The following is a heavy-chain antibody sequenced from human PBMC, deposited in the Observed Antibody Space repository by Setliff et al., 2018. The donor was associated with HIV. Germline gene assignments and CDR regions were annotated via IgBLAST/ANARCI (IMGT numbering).Heavy chain of an antibody. CDR1: GFIFSNYR. CDR3: ARPLTKDIVVVPAAPLDG. J-gene: IGHJ4*02. CDR2: ISSTGITT. D-gene: IGHD2-2*01. V-gene: IGHV3-48*04. Sequence: GESLKISCVGSGFIFSNYRMNWVRQAPGKGLEWIAYISSTGITTYYADSVKGRFTISRDNAKNSLYLQMNSLRAEDTAVYYCARPLTKDIVVVPAAPLDGWGQGTLVTVSS.